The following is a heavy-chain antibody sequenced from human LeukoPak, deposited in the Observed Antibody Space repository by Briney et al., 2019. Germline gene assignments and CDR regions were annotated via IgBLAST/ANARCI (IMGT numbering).Heavy chain of an antibody. Sequence: TGGSLRLSCVVSGFDFSYSTMTWVRQAPGKGPEWVAKMKEDGGEEHYVDPVKGRFTISRDNAKNSLYLQMNSLRVEGTAVYYCATGGALGGHFPYWGQGTLVTVSS. V-gene: IGHV3-7*01. D-gene: IGHD1-26*01. CDR3: ATGGALGGHFPY. J-gene: IGHJ4*02. CDR1: GFDFSYST. CDR2: MKEDGGEE.